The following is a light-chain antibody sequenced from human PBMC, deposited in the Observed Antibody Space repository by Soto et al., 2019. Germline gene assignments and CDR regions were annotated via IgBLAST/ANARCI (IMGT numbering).Light chain of an antibody. CDR1: QVITND. V-gene: IGKV1-17*01. Sequence: DIQMTQSPLSLSAAVGDRLSITCRASQVITNDLGWYQQKPGKAPKRLIYAASTLQSGVPSRFSGSGSGTEFTLTISSLQPEDVATYYCLQLNTYPWTFGQGTKVDIK. CDR2: AAS. CDR3: LQLNTYPWT. J-gene: IGKJ1*01.